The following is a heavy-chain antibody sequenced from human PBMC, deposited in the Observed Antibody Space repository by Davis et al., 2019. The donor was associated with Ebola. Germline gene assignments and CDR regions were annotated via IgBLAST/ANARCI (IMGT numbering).Heavy chain of an antibody. CDR1: GFTFSSYG. CDR2: IWYDGSNK. D-gene: IGHD4-23*01. V-gene: IGHV3-33*01. J-gene: IGHJ6*02. Sequence: GGSLRLSCAASGFTFSSYGMHWVRQAPGKGLEWVAVIWYDGSNKYYADSVKGRFTISRDTPKNMVFLQMNSLRDDDTAVYYCARALGGNAVNYGMDVWGQGTTVTVSS. CDR3: ARALGGNAVNYGMDV.